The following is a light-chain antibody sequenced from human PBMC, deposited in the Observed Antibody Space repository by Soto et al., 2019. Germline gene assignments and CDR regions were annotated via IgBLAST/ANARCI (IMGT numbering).Light chain of an antibody. CDR2: AAS. CDR3: QQSYSTPV. Sequence: DIQMTQSPSSLSASVGDRVTITCRASQSISSYLNWYQQKPGKAPKLLIYAASSLQSGVPSRFSGSGSGTDFTLTISSLQPEDFATYYCQQSYSTPVFGQGIKLEIK. J-gene: IGKJ2*01. CDR1: QSISSY. V-gene: IGKV1-39*01.